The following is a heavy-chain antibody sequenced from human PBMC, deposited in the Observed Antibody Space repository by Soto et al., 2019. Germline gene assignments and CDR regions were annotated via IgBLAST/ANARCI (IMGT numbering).Heavy chain of an antibody. V-gene: IGHV1-18*01. CDR1: GYTFTNFG. Sequence: QVQLVQSGAEVKKPGASVMVSCRASGYTFTNFGFSWVRQAPGQGLEWMGWISAYNGHTNYAQMGQGRVTMTTDTSTSTVYMELRSLTTDDTAGYYRASSTTVGFPFDHWGQGTLVTVSS. CDR3: ASSTTVGFPFDH. D-gene: IGHD4-17*01. CDR2: ISAYNGHT. J-gene: IGHJ4*02.